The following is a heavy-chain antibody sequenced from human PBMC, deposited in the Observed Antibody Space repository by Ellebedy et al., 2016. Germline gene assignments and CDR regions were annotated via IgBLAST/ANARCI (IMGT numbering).Heavy chain of an antibody. CDR1: GGPVTNTDYY. CDR3: ARPALGRSNSAWFDP. Sequence: SETLSLTCTVSGGPVTNTDYYWGWIRQSPGKGLEWIGSIHYGGTTFSNPSLRSRVSIFVDNSKNQFSLKLRSVTAADTAVYYCARPALGRSNSAWFDPWGQGALVTVSS. J-gene: IGHJ5*02. D-gene: IGHD1-26*01. V-gene: IGHV4-39*01. CDR2: IHYGGTT.